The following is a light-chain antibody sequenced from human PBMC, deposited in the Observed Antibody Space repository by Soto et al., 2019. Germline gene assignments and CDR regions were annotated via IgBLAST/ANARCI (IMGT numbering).Light chain of an antibody. Sequence: EIVMTQSPSTLSVSPGERATLSCRASQSISSDLAWYQQKPGQAPRLLIYAASTRTTNIPARFSGSGSGTEFTLTISSLQSEDFAVYYCQQYNKWPWTFGQGTKV. J-gene: IGKJ1*01. CDR2: AAS. CDR3: QQYNKWPWT. V-gene: IGKV3-15*01. CDR1: QSISSD.